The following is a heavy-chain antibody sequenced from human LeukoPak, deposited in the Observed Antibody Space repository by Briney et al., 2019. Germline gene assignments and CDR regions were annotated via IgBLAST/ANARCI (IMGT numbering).Heavy chain of an antibody. Sequence: GGSLRLSCAASGFTFSSYAMHWVRQAPGKGLEWVSAISGSGDSTYYGDSVKGRFTISRDNSKNTLYLQMNSLRAEDTAVYYCAKTRPLDSSSWSHGDYWGQGTLVTVSS. CDR1: GFTFSSYA. CDR3: AKTRPLDSSSWSHGDY. J-gene: IGHJ4*02. V-gene: IGHV3-23*01. D-gene: IGHD6-13*01. CDR2: ISGSGDST.